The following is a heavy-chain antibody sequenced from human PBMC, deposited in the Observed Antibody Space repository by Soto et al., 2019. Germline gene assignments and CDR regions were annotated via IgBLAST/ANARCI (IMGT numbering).Heavy chain of an antibody. J-gene: IGHJ4*02. Sequence: QLHLVQSGAEVKKPGASVKVSCTASGYTFTSFGVSWVRQVPGQGLGWMGWISGYNGDTDYAQKFQGRVTMTTDRYTSTAYMEVRSLRSDDTAVYYCARDSSSGYFDSSDYPTGFDYWGQGTLVTVSS. CDR1: GYTFTSFG. D-gene: IGHD3-22*01. V-gene: IGHV1-18*04. CDR2: ISGYNGDT. CDR3: ARDSSSGYFDSSDYPTGFDY.